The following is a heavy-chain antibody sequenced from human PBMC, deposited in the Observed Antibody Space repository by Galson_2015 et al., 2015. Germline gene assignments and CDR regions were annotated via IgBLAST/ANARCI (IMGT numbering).Heavy chain of an antibody. CDR1: GFTVSSNY. V-gene: IGHV3-53*01. D-gene: IGHD1-1*01. CDR3: ARLRGWKNWFDP. CDR2: IYSGGST. J-gene: IGHJ5*02. Sequence: SLRLSCAASGFTVSSNYMSWVRQAPGKGLEWVSVIYSGGSTYYADSVKGRFTISRDDSKNTLYLQMNSLRAEDTAVYYCARLRGWKNWFDPWGQGTLVTVSS.